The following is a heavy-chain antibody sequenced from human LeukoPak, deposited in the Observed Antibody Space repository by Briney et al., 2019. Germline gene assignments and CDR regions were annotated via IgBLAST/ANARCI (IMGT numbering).Heavy chain of an antibody. J-gene: IGHJ1*01. CDR1: GFTFSSYW. V-gene: IGHV3-7*01. D-gene: IGHD3-22*01. Sequence: GGSLRLSCAASGFTFSSYWMSWVRQAPGKGLEWVANIKQDGSEKYYVDSVKGRFTISRDNAKNSLYLQMNSLRAEDTAVYYCARDSGRYYYDSSGYYLAPQYFQHWGQGTLVTVSS. CDR2: IKQDGSEK. CDR3: ARDSGRYYYDSSGYYLAPQYFQH.